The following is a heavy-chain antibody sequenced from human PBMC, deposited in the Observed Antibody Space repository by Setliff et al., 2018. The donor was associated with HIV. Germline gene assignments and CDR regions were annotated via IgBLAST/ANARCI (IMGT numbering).Heavy chain of an antibody. CDR3: ARVPSGAAGLVRAGFYF. CDR1: GGTFSSYS. Sequence: SVKVSCKASGGTFSSYSITWVRQAPGQGLEWMGGIIPIFNTANYAQKFQGRVTITADESTSTTYMELRGLRSDDTATYYCARVPSGAAGLVRAGFYFWGQGTLVTVSS. D-gene: IGHD6-25*01. CDR2: IIPIFNTA. V-gene: IGHV1-69*13. J-gene: IGHJ4*01.